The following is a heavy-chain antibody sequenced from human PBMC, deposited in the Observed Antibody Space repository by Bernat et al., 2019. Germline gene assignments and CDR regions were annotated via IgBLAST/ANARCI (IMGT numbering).Heavy chain of an antibody. CDR2: ISYDGSNK. Sequence: QVQLVESGGGVVQPGRSLRLSCAASGFTFSSYAMHWVRQAPGKGLEWVAVISYDGSNKYYADSVKGRFTISRDNSKNTLYLQMNSLRAEDMAVYYCARGGSSSWYFDYWGQGTLVTVSS. CDR3: ARGGSSSWYFDY. CDR1: GFTFSSYA. D-gene: IGHD6-13*01. V-gene: IGHV3-30*01. J-gene: IGHJ4*02.